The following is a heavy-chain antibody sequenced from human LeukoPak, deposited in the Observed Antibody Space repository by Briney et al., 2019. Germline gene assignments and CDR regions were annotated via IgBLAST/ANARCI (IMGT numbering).Heavy chain of an antibody. D-gene: IGHD6-19*01. V-gene: IGHV4-59*01. J-gene: IGHJ4*02. CDR2: IYYSGST. CDR1: GGSISNYY. Sequence: PSETLSLTCTVSGGSISNYYWNWIRQPPGKGLEWIGYIYYSGSTNYNPSLKSRVTISVDTSTNQFSLKLYSVTAADTPVYYCARVTVAGPPGFDYWGQGTLVTVSS. CDR3: ARVTVAGPPGFDY.